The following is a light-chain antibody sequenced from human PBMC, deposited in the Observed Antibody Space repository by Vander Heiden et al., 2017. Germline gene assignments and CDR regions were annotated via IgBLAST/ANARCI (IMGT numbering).Light chain of an antibody. CDR1: ISDVGGYNY. J-gene: IGLJ3*02. CDR2: DVS. Sequence: QSALTQPASVPGSPGQSITLSCTGTISDVGGYNYVSWYQQHAGKAPKLMIYDVSNRPAGVAKRFSGSKSGNTASLTIAGLQAEDEADYYCSSYTSSSTLVFGGGTKLTVL. V-gene: IGLV2-14*01. CDR3: SSYTSSSTLV.